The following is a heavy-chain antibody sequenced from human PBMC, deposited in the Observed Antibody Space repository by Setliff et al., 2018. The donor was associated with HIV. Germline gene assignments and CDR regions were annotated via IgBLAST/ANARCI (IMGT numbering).Heavy chain of an antibody. CDR2: MSYSGNT. CDR1: GGSISSSSHY. D-gene: IGHD4-17*01. CDR3: ARDDYGDYTVFDI. J-gene: IGHJ3*02. V-gene: IGHV4-39*07. Sequence: ASETLSLTCTVSGGSISSSSHYWGWIRQPPGKGLEWIGSMSYSGNTYNNPSLKNRVTISVDTSKNQFSLKLSSVTAADTAVYYCARDDYGDYTVFDIWGQGTMVTVSS.